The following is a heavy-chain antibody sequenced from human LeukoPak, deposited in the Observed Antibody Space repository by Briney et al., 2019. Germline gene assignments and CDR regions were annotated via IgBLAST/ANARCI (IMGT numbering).Heavy chain of an antibody. J-gene: IGHJ4*02. Sequence: SVKVSCRASGGTFSSYAISWVRQAPGQGLEWMGGIIPIFGTANYAQKFQGRVTITADESTSTAYMELSSLRSEDTAVYYCACIAAAGTELVDYWGQGTLVTVSS. CDR3: ACIAAAGTELVDY. V-gene: IGHV1-69*13. D-gene: IGHD6-13*01. CDR1: GGTFSSYA. CDR2: IIPIFGTA.